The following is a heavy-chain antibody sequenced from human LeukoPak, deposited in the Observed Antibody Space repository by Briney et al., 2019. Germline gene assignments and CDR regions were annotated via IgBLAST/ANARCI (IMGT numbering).Heavy chain of an antibody. CDR2: ISGSSNYI. CDR1: GFTFSSYS. J-gene: IGHJ3*02. Sequence: SGGSLRLSCAASGFTFSSYSMNWVRQAPGKGLEWVSSISGSSNYIYYADSVKGRFTISRDNAKNSLYLQMNSLRAEDTAVYYCGRIRGSGSYYDAFDIWGQGTMVTVSS. V-gene: IGHV3-21*01. D-gene: IGHD1-26*01. CDR3: GRIRGSGSYYDAFDI.